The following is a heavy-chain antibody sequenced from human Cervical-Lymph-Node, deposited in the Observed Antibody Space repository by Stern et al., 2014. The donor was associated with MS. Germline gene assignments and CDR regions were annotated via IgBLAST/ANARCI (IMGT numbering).Heavy chain of an antibody. D-gene: IGHD6-13*01. CDR3: ARGAAHRPGY. CDR2: ISYSGSS. CDR1: GDSISSHY. Sequence: QLQLQESGPGLVRPSETLSLMCTVSGDSISSHYWSWIRQPPGKGLEWIGYISYSGSSNYNPSLKSRVTLSVDTSKNQFSLNLRSVTPADTAVYYCARGAAHRPGYWGQGTLVTVSS. J-gene: IGHJ4*02. V-gene: IGHV4-59*11.